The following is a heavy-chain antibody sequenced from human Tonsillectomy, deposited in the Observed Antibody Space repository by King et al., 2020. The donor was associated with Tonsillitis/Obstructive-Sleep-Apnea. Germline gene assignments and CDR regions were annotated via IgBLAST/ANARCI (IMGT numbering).Heavy chain of an antibody. CDR1: GGSISSYY. CDR2: MYYSGGT. J-gene: IGHJ3*02. D-gene: IGHD2-8*01. CDR3: AREGAVMNALDI. Sequence: QLQESGPGLVKPSETLSLTCTVSGGSISSYYWSWIRQPPGMRLEWIGYMYYSGGTKYNPSLKSRVTISVDTSKNQFSLKLSSVTAADTAVYYCAREGAVMNALDIWGQGTMGTVSS. V-gene: IGHV4-59*01.